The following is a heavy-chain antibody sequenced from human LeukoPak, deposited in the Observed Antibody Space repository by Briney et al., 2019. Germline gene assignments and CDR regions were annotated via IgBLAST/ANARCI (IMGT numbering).Heavy chain of an antibody. CDR3: ARESGYSSSWYSEYFQH. D-gene: IGHD6-13*01. J-gene: IGHJ1*01. CDR2: IWYDGSNK. Sequence: GGCLRLSCAASGFTLSSYGMHGVRQAPAKGLEGVVVIWYDGSNKYYADSVKDRFTISRDNSKNTLYLQKNSLRAEDTAVYYCARESGYSSSWYSEYFQHWGQGTLVTVSS. CDR1: GFTLSSYG. V-gene: IGHV3-33*01.